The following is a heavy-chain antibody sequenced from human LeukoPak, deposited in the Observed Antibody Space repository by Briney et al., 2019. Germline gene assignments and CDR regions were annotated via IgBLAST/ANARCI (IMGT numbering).Heavy chain of an antibody. CDR2: ISGSGGST. Sequence: GGSLRLSCAASGFTFSSYGMHWVRQAPEKGLEWVSGISGSGGSTYYADSVKGRFTISRDNSKNTLYLQMNSLTDEDTAVYYCAKKWGVGTTTLDYFDYWGQGTLVTVSS. CDR3: AKKWGVGTTTLDYFDY. D-gene: IGHD1-26*01. V-gene: IGHV3-23*01. J-gene: IGHJ4*02. CDR1: GFTFSSYG.